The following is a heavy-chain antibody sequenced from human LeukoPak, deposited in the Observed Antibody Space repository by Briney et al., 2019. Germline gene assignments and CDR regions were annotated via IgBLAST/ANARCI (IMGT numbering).Heavy chain of an antibody. CDR2: IYYSGST. CDR1: GGPISSYY. CDR3: ARDWSDCSGGSCYFNWFDP. D-gene: IGHD2-15*01. J-gene: IGHJ5*02. V-gene: IGHV4-59*01. Sequence: SETLSLTCTVSGGPISSYYWSWIRQPPGKGLEWIGYIYYSGSTNYNPSLKSRVTISVDTSKNQFSLKLSSVTAADTAVYYCARDWSDCSGGSCYFNWFDPWGQGTLVTVSS.